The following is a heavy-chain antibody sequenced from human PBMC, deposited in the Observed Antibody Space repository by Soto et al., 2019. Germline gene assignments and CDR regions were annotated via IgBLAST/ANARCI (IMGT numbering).Heavy chain of an antibody. Sequence: QVQLQQWGAGRLRASETLSLKCAVYGGSFSGLSWNWIPQSPGKKLEWIGEIDYRGNTNYNPSLRSRVKLSVDASKNQFSLNVRTVTAADAAMYYCARSRKSGDHSLGLDFWGRGTLVTVSS. D-gene: IGHD2-21*01. CDR1: GGSFSGLS. CDR2: IDYRGNT. CDR3: ARSRKSGDHSLGLDF. V-gene: IGHV4-34*02. J-gene: IGHJ4*02.